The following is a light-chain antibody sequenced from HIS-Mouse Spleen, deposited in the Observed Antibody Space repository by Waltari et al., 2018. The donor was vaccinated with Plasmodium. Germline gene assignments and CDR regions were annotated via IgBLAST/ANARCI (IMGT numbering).Light chain of an antibody. J-gene: IGLJ3*02. V-gene: IGLV3-10*01. CDR1: ALPNKY. Sequence: SYELTQPPSVSVSPGQTARITCSGDALPNKYAYWYQQKSGQAPVLVIYEDIKRPSGTPEVFSGSRSGTMATLTISGAQVEDEADYYCYSTDSSGNHRVFGGGTKLTVL. CDR3: YSTDSSGNHRV. CDR2: EDI.